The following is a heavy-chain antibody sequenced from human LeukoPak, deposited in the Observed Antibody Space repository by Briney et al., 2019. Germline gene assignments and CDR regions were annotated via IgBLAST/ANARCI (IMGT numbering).Heavy chain of an antibody. D-gene: IGHD2-8*01. J-gene: IGHJ3*02. V-gene: IGHV4-61*02. CDR1: GGSISSGSYY. Sequence: KSSQTLSLTCTVSGGSISSGSYYWSWIRQPAGKGLEWIGRIYTSGSTNYNPSLKSRVTISVDTSKNQFSLKLSSVTAADTAVYYCARENENGDAFDIWGQGTMVTVSS. CDR2: IYTSGST. CDR3: ARENENGDAFDI.